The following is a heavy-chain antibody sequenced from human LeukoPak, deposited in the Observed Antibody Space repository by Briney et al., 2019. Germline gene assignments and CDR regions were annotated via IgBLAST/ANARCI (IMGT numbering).Heavy chain of an antibody. CDR3: ARDWFCSGGSCYDCFDP. Sequence: ASVKVSCKASGHTFTGYYMHWVRQAPGQGLEWMGWINPNSGGTNYAQKLQDRVTMTTDTSTRTAYMELRNLRSDDTAVYYCARDWFCSGGSCYDCFDPWGQGTPVTVSS. D-gene: IGHD2-15*01. J-gene: IGHJ5*02. CDR1: GHTFTGYY. CDR2: INPNSGGT. V-gene: IGHV1-2*02.